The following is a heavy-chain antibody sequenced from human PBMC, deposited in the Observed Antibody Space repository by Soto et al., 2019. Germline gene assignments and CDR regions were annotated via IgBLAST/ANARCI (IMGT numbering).Heavy chain of an antibody. J-gene: IGHJ6*04. CDR2: IYYNGRS. V-gene: IGHV4-59*01. CDR1: GGSITSDS. CDR3: PRCRLGIEYLDCYRKDV. D-gene: IGHD2-2*01. Sequence: QVQLQESGPGLVKPSETLSLTCTVSGGSITSDSWSWIRQPPGRGLEYIGFIYYNGRSSYNPSLRRRVTISLDTSEKQFAVELTFVTAADTAVYYCPRCRLGIEYLDCYRKDVWGRGTTVTVSS.